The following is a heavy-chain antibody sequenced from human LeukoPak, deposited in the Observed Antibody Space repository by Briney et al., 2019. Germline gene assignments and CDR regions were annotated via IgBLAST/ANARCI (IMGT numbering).Heavy chain of an antibody. Sequence: GEALKISCKGSGYIFTTYWIGWVRQMPGKGLEWMGIIYPGDSDPRYSPSFQGQVTISADKSISTAYLQWSSLKASDSAMYYCVRHGLGSSWFGFDYWGQGTLVTVSS. D-gene: IGHD6-13*01. CDR3: VRHGLGSSWFGFDY. J-gene: IGHJ4*02. CDR2: IYPGDSDP. V-gene: IGHV5-51*01. CDR1: GYIFTTYW.